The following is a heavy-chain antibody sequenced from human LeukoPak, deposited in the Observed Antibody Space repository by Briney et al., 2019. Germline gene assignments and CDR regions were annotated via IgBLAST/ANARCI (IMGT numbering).Heavy chain of an antibody. J-gene: IGHJ4*02. D-gene: IGHD6-13*01. Sequence: GGSLRLSCAASGFTFSSYGMHWVCQAPGKGLEWVAFIRYDGSNKYYADSVKGRFTISRDNSKNTLYLQMNSLRAEDTAVYYCAKDPGIAAAGAAGGWGQGTLVTVSS. CDR1: GFTFSSYG. CDR3: AKDPGIAAAGAAGG. CDR2: IRYDGSNK. V-gene: IGHV3-30*02.